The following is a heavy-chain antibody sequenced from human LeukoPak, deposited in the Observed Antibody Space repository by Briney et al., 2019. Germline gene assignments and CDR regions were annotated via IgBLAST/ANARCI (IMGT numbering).Heavy chain of an antibody. CDR1: GCTFSQYC. Sequence: GASLRLSCTASGCTFSQYCMSWVRQAPGKGLEWVANIKQDGSEKYYVDSVKGRFTISRANAKSSLYMQMNSLRAEDTAVYYCSRSRYYLDYWGQGTLVTVSS. D-gene: IGHD1-14*01. J-gene: IGHJ4*02. CDR3: SRSRYYLDY. V-gene: IGHV3-7*01. CDR2: IKQDGSEK.